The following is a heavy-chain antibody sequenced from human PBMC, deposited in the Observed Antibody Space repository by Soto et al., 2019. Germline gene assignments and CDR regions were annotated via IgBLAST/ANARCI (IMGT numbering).Heavy chain of an antibody. J-gene: IGHJ4*02. CDR2: ISYSGNT. CDR3: ARRLQLFPFDS. CDR1: GGSFSSSASD. D-gene: IGHD2-2*01. Sequence: QLQLQESGPGLVKSSETLSLTCSVSGGSFSSSASDWAWIRQPPGGRLEWIGSISYSGNTYYNPSLTSRFTIAADTSKNQFSLSLSPVTAADTAVYYCARRLQLFPFDSWGQGTLVTVAS. V-gene: IGHV4-39*01.